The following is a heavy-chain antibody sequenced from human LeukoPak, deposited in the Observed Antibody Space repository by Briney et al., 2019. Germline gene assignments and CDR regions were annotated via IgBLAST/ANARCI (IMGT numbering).Heavy chain of an antibody. J-gene: IGHJ6*02. CDR2: INAGNGNT. V-gene: IGHV1-3*01. CDR3: ARDWAVAVAVYGMDV. Sequence: ASVKFSCKAFGYTFTSYAMHWVRQAPGQRLEWMGWINAGNGNTKYSQKFQGRVTITRDTSASTAYMELSSLRSEDTAVYYCARDWAVAVAVYGMDVWGQGTTVTVSS. D-gene: IGHD6-19*01. CDR1: GYTFTSYA.